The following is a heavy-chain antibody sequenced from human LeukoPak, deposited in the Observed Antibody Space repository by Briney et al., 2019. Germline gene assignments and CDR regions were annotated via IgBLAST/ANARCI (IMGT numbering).Heavy chain of an antibody. CDR2: ISSSGSTI. D-gene: IGHD1-14*01. J-gene: IGHJ3*02. CDR1: GFTFSDYY. V-gene: IGHV3-11*04. CDR3: AKDLAVWAFDI. Sequence: GGSLRLSCAASGFTFSDYYMSWIRQAPGKGLEWVSYISSSGSTIYYADSVKGRFTISRDNSKNTLYLQMNSLRAEDTAVYYCAKDLAVWAFDIWGQGTMVTVSS.